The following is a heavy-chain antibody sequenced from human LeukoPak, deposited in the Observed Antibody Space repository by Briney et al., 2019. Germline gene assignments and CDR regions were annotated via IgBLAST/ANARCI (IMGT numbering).Heavy chain of an antibody. D-gene: IGHD5-18*01. CDR3: ARGNRHGVDTAQLKTNWFDP. V-gene: IGHV1-2*02. CDR2: INPNSGGT. J-gene: IGHJ5*02. CDR1: GYTFTGYY. Sequence: GASVKASCKASGYTFTGYYMHWVRQAPGQGLEWMGWINPNSGGTNYAQKFQGRVTMTRDTSISTAYMELSRLRSDDTAVYYCARGNRHGVDTAQLKTNWFDPWGQGTLVTVSS.